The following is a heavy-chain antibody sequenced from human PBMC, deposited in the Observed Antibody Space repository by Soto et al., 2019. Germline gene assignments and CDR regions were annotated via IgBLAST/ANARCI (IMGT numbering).Heavy chain of an antibody. V-gene: IGHV4-59*08. Sequence: SETLSLTCTVSGCSISSYDWSWMRQPPGKGLEWIGSMYHSGGTNYNPSLKSRVTTSVDTSKNQFSLKLSSVTAADTAVYYCARHGGIALVRGVLTAFDIWGPGTMVTVSS. CDR3: ARHGGIALVRGVLTAFDI. J-gene: IGHJ3*02. CDR2: MYHSGGT. CDR1: GCSISSYD. D-gene: IGHD3-10*01.